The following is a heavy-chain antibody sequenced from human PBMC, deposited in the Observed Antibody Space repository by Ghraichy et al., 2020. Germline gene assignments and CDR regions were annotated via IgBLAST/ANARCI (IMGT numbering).Heavy chain of an antibody. CDR2: IRQDGNEK. D-gene: IGHD6-13*01. Sequence: GESLNISCAASGFTFSSNWMSWVRQAPGKGLEWVANIRQDGNEKNYVDSVKGRFTISRDNAKNSLFLQMNTLRAEDTAVYYCARAAAGTFEYWGQGTLVTVSS. J-gene: IGHJ4*02. CDR3: ARAAAGTFEY. CDR1: GFTFSSNW. V-gene: IGHV3-7*03.